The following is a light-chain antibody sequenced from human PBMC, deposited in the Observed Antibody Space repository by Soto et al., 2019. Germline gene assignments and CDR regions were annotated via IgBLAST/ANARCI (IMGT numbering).Light chain of an antibody. CDR3: QQYNSYGT. CDR2: KAS. J-gene: IGKJ1*01. CDR1: QSISSW. V-gene: IGKV1-5*03. Sequence: DIQMTQSPSTLSASVGDRVTIACRSSQSISSWLAWYQQKPRKAHKLLIYKASSLESGVPSRFSGSGSGTEFTLTISSLQPDDFATYYCQQYNSYGTFGQGTKVDI.